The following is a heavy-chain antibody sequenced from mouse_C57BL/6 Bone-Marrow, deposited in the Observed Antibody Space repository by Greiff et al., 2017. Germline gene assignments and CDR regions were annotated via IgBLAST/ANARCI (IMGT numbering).Heavy chain of an antibody. V-gene: IGHV5-6*01. CDR1: GFTFSSYG. D-gene: IGHD2-4*01. J-gene: IGHJ1*03. CDR2: ISSGGSYT. CDR3: ARDDYDGYFDV. Sequence: EVHLVESGGDLVKPGGSLKLSCAASGFTFSSYGMSWVRPTPDKRLEWVATISSGGSYTYYPDSVKGRFTISRDNAKNTLYLQMSSLKSEDTAMYYCARDDYDGYFDVWGTGTTVTVSS.